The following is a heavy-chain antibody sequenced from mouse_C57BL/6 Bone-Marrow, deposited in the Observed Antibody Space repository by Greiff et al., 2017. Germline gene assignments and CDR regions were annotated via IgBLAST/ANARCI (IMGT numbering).Heavy chain of an antibody. D-gene: IGHD1-1*01. J-gene: IGHJ4*01. CDR1: GFSLTSYA. CDR3: ARHYYGSRTGAMDY. Sequence: VQLVESGPGLVAPSQSLSITCTVSGFSLTSYAISWVRQPPGKGLEWLGVIWTGGGTNYNSALKSRLSISKDNSKSQVFLKMNSLQTDDTARYYCARHYYGSRTGAMDYWGQGTSVTVSS. CDR2: IWTGGGT. V-gene: IGHV2-9-1*01.